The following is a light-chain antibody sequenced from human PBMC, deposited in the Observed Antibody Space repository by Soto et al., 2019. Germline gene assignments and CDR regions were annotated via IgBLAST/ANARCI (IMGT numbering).Light chain of an antibody. J-gene: IGKJ1*01. V-gene: IGKV3-20*01. Sequence: IGFTNSPGTVSLSPGERATLSCRASQRISNSYLAWYQQKPGQAPRLLLYDASSRATGIPDRVSGSGSGTDFTLTISRLEPEDFAVYYCQQYGSSGTFGQGTKVDI. CDR1: QRISNSY. CDR3: QQYGSSGT. CDR2: DAS.